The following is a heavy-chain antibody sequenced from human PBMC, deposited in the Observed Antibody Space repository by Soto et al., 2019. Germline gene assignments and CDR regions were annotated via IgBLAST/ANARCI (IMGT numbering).Heavy chain of an antibody. CDR1: GFTFSSYA. Sequence: QVQLVESGGGVVQPGRSLRLSCAASGFTFSSYAMHWVRQAPGKGLEWVAVISYDGSNKYYADSVKGRFTISRDNSKNXLYLQMNSLRAEDTAVYYCARADYSNYGYYYYGMDVWGQGTTVTVSS. CDR2: ISYDGSNK. V-gene: IGHV3-30-3*01. D-gene: IGHD4-4*01. CDR3: ARADYSNYGYYYYGMDV. J-gene: IGHJ6*02.